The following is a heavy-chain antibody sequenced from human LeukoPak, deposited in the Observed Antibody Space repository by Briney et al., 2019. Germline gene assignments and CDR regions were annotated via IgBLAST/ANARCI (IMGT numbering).Heavy chain of an antibody. Sequence: PGGSLRLSCAASGFTFSSYAMSWVRQAPGKGLEWVSAISGSGGSTYYADSVKGRFTISRDNSKNTLYLQMNSLRAEDTAVYYCAKDGGVVEDYDSSGYYNYWGQGTLFTASS. D-gene: IGHD3-22*01. CDR2: ISGSGGST. V-gene: IGHV3-23*01. CDR1: GFTFSSYA. CDR3: AKDGGVVEDYDSSGYYNY. J-gene: IGHJ4*02.